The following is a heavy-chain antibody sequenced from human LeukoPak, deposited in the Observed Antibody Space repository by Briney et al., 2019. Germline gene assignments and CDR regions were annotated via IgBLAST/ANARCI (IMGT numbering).Heavy chain of an antibody. CDR1: GSTFTSYG. CDR3: ARVVGATGYYYYGMDV. V-gene: IGHV1-18*01. Sequence: GASVKVSCKASGSTFTSYGISWVRQAPGQGLEWMGWISAYNGNTNYAQKLQGRVTMTTDTSTSTAYMELRSLRSDDTAVYYCARVVGATGYYYYGMDVWGQGTTVTVSS. D-gene: IGHD1-26*01. J-gene: IGHJ6*02. CDR2: ISAYNGNT.